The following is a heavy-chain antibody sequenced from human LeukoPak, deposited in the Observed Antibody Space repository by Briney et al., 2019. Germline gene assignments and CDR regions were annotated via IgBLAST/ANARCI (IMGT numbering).Heavy chain of an antibody. J-gene: IGHJ4*02. CDR2: IRYDGSNK. CDR1: GFTFSSYG. V-gene: IGHV3-30*02. CDR3: AKPHILRYFDWLPGN. Sequence: QTGGSLRLSCAASGFTFSSYGMHWVRQAPGKGLEWVAFIRYDGSNKYYADSVKGRFTISRDNSKNTLYLQMNSLRAEDTAVYYCAKPHILRYFDWLPGNWGQGTLVTVSS. D-gene: IGHD3-9*01.